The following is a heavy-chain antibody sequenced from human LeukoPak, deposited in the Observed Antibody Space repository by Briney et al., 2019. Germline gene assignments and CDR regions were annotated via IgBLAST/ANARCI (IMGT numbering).Heavy chain of an antibody. CDR3: ARVGGWGLRWSQIVSRAFDI. J-gene: IGHJ3*02. CDR1: GYTFTGYY. V-gene: IGHV1-2*02. Sequence: ASVKVSCKASGYTFTGYYMHWVRQAPGQGLEWMGWINPDSGGTNYAQKFQGRVTMTRDTSISTAYMELSRLRSDDTAVYYCARVGGWGLRWSQIVSRAFDIWGHGTMVTVSS. CDR2: INPDSGGT. D-gene: IGHD4-23*01.